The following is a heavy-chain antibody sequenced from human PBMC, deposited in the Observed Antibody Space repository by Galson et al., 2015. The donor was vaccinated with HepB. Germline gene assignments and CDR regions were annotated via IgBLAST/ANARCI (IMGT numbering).Heavy chain of an antibody. V-gene: IGHV3-21*01. CDR3: ARGTTMVRVDAFDI. D-gene: IGHD3-10*01. Sequence: SLRLSCAASGFTFSSYSMNWVRQAPGKGLEWVSSISSSSSYIYYADSVKGRFTISRDNAKNSLYLQMNSRRAEDTAVYYCARGTTMVRVDAFDIWGQGTMVTVSS. CDR1: GFTFSSYS. CDR2: ISSSSSYI. J-gene: IGHJ3*02.